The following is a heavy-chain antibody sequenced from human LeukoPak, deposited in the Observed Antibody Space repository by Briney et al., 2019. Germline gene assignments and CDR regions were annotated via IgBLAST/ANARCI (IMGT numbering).Heavy chain of an antibody. J-gene: IGHJ3*02. Sequence: ASVKVSCKASGYTFTGYYMHWVRQAPGQGLEWMGWINPNSGGTNYAQKFQGRVTMTRDTSISTAYMELSRLRSDDTAVYYCARLHGTHNAFDIWGQGTMVTVSP. CDR1: GYTFTGYY. V-gene: IGHV1-2*02. D-gene: IGHD2-21*01. CDR3: ARLHGTHNAFDI. CDR2: INPNSGGT.